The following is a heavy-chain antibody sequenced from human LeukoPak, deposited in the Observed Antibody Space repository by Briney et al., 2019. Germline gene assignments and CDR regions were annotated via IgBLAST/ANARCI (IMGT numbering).Heavy chain of an antibody. CDR3: ARQEMATADAFDI. CDR2: MNPNSGNT. V-gene: IGHV1-8*01. CDR1: GYTFTSYD. J-gene: IGHJ3*02. D-gene: IGHD5-24*01. Sequence: GASVKVSCKASGYTFTSYDINWVRQATGQGLEWMGWMNPNSGNTGYAQKFQGRVTMTRNTSISTAYMELSSPRSEDTAVYYCARQEMATADAFDIWGQRTMVTVSS.